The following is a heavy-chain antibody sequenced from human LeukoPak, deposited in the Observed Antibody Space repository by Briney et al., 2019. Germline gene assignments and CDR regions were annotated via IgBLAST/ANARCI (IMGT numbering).Heavy chain of an antibody. CDR2: ITPSGST. Sequence: SETLSLTCGVSGGSISSTNWYSWVRQPPGQGLEWIGEITPSGSTNYNPSLKSRVSISIDTSKKKLSLRLTSVTAADTAVYYCARGHATMMYWGQGTLVTVSS. D-gene: IGHD3-22*01. V-gene: IGHV4-4*02. CDR3: ARGHATMMY. J-gene: IGHJ4*02. CDR1: GGSISSTNW.